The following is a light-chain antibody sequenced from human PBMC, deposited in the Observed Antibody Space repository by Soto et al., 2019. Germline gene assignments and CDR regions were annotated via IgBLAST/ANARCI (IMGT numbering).Light chain of an antibody. CDR2: AAS. CDR1: QGISSY. CDR3: QQLKTYPLT. Sequence: IQLTQSPSSLSASVGDRVTITCRASQGISSYLAWYQQKPGKAPELLIYAASTLQSGVPSRFSGSGSGTDFTLAIRNLQPEDFASYFCQQLKTYPLTFGGGTKVDIK. J-gene: IGKJ4*01. V-gene: IGKV1-9*01.